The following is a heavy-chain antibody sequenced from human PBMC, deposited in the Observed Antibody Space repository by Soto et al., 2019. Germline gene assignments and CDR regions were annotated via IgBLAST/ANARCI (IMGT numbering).Heavy chain of an antibody. J-gene: IGHJ4*02. CDR1: GFNFSTSA. D-gene: IGHD6-13*01. CDR3: ARELYGSSWYVGYFDY. Sequence: GGSLRLSCAASGFNFSTSAMHWVRQAPGKGLEWVALIWSDGRAQYYADFVKGRFTFSRDNSNNILYLQINSLRVEDTAVYYCARELYGSSWYVGYFDYWGQGTLVTVSS. V-gene: IGHV3-33*01. CDR2: IWSDGRAQ.